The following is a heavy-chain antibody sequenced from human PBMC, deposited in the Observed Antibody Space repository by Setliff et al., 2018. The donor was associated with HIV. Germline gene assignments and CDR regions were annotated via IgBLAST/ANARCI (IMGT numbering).Heavy chain of an antibody. V-gene: IGHV4-38-2*02. J-gene: IGHJ4*02. CDR1: GYSISSGYY. CDR3: ARVPFGSGSYYFDF. D-gene: IGHD3-10*01. CDR2: FHYSGST. Sequence: SETLSLTCTVTGYSISSGYYWAWIRQPPGKGLEWIGSFHYSGSTSYNPPLRSRVTISVDTSKNQFFLTLTSVTAADTAVYFCARVPFGSGSYYFDFWGQGTLVTVSS.